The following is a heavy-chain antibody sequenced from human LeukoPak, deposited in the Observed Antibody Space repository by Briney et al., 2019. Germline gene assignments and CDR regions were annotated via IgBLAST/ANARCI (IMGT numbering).Heavy chain of an antibody. CDR1: GFSVSSGYY. J-gene: IGHJ4*02. V-gene: IGHV4-61*01. CDR3: ARGRRGELVY. Sequence: SETLSLTCTVSGFSVSSGYYWSWIRQPPGKGLEWIGYIYYSGRTNDNPSLKSRVAISVDTSKNQFSLKLSSVTAADTAVYYCARGRRGELVYWGQGTLVTVSS. D-gene: IGHD2-21*01. CDR2: IYYSGRT.